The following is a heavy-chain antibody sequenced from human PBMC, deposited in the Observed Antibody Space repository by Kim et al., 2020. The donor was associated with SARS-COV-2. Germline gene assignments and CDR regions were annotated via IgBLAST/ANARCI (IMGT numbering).Heavy chain of an antibody. CDR3: ARTSSIAAAGTFDY. Sequence: TPSLKSRVTISVDKSKNQFSLKLSSVTAADTAVYYCARTSSIAAAGTFDYWGQGTLVTVSS. D-gene: IGHD6-13*01. J-gene: IGHJ4*02. V-gene: IGHV4-4*02.